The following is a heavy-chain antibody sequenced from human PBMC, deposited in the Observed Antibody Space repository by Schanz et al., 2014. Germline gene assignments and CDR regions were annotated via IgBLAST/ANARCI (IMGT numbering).Heavy chain of an antibody. CDR3: AKDFFIGVARGVIISHDAIDI. Sequence: VQLVESGGGLVQPGGSLRLSCAASGFTVSNSYIHWVRQAPGKGLEWVTIISHDGSIQYGADSVKGRFTLSRDNSKNTMDLQMNSLRAEDTAVYYCAKDFFIGVARGVIISHDAIDIWGQGTKVTVSS. CDR2: ISHDGSIQ. J-gene: IGHJ3*02. V-gene: IGHV3-30*18. D-gene: IGHD3-10*01. CDR1: GFTVSNSY.